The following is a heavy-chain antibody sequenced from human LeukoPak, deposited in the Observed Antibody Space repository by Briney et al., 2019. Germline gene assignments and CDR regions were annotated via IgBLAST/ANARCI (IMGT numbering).Heavy chain of an antibody. CDR2: ISSSSSTI. J-gene: IGHJ4*02. Sequence: GGSLRLSCAASGFAFSSYAMNWVRQAPGKGLEWVSYISSSSSTIYYADSVKGRFTISRDNAKNSLYLQMNSLRAEDTAVYYCARDMKGIVVPAAIPRSGFDYWGQGTLVTVSS. CDR3: ARDMKGIVVPAAIPRSGFDY. CDR1: GFAFSSYA. V-gene: IGHV3-48*01. D-gene: IGHD2-2*02.